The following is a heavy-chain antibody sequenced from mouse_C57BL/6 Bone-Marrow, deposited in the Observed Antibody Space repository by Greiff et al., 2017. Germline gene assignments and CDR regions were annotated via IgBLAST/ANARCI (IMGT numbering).Heavy chain of an antibody. CDR3: ARYSRTVVAMDY. D-gene: IGHD1-1*01. V-gene: IGHV5-4*01. Sequence: EVQVVESGGGLVKPGGSLKLSCAASGFTFSSYAMSWVRQTPEKRLEWVATISDGGSYTYYPVNVKGRFTISRDNAKNNLYLQMSHLKSEDTAMYYCARYSRTVVAMDYWGQGTSVTVSS. CDR1: GFTFSSYA. J-gene: IGHJ4*01. CDR2: ISDGGSYT.